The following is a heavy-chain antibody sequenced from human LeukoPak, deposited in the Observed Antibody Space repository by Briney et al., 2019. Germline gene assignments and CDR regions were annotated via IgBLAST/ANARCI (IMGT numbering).Heavy chain of an antibody. Sequence: GRSLRLSCAASGFTFDDFAMHWVRQGPGKGLEWVSGISWNGNNIDYADSVKGRFTISRDNAKNSLYLQMNSLRAEDTAVYYYASRITMVRGVKPPLFDAFDIWGQGTMVTVSS. CDR3: ASRITMVRGVKPPLFDAFDI. D-gene: IGHD3-10*01. J-gene: IGHJ3*02. CDR2: ISWNGNNI. V-gene: IGHV3-9*01. CDR1: GFTFDDFA.